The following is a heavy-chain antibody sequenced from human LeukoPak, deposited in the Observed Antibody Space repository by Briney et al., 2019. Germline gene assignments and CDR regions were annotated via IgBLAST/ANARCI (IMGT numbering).Heavy chain of an antibody. D-gene: IGHD3-22*01. Sequence: ASVKVSCKASGYTFTGYYMHWVRQAPGQGLEWKGRINPNSGGTNYAQKFQGRVTMTRDTSISTAYMELSRLRSDDTAVYYCARDYYDSSGYYWWGQGTLVTVSS. CDR2: INPNSGGT. V-gene: IGHV1-2*06. CDR1: GYTFTGYY. J-gene: IGHJ4*02. CDR3: ARDYYDSSGYYW.